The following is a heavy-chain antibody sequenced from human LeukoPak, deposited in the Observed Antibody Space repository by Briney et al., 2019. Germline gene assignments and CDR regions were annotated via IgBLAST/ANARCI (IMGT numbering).Heavy chain of an antibody. Sequence: PSQTLSLTCTVSGGSISSDNYFWSWIRQPPGKGLEWIAYISYTGSTYYNPSLRSRVTILVDTSKNQFSLKLTSVTAADTAVYYCARAVGGYHFDYWGRGTPVTVSS. CDR2: ISYTGST. CDR1: GGSISSDNYF. D-gene: IGHD3-16*01. V-gene: IGHV4-30-4*01. CDR3: ARAVGGYHFDY. J-gene: IGHJ4*02.